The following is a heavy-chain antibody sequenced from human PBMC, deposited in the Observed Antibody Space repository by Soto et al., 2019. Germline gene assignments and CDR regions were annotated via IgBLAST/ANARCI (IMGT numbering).Heavy chain of an antibody. CDR2: IIPIFGTA. CDR1: GGTFSSYA. Sequence: QVQLVQSGAEVKKPGSSVKVSCKASGGTFSSYAISWVRQAPGQGLEWMGGIIPIFGTANYAQKFQGRVTITADESTSTAYRELSSLRSEDTAVYYCARGSKKLRFDILTGYYDYWGQGTLVTVSS. J-gene: IGHJ4*02. V-gene: IGHV1-69*01. CDR3: ARGSKKLRFDILTGYYDY. D-gene: IGHD3-9*01.